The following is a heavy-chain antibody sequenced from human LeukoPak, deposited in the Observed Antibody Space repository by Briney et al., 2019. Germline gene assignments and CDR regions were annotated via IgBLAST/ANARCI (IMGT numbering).Heavy chain of an antibody. CDR1: GGSISSYY. J-gene: IGHJ5*02. Sequence: ETLSLTCTVSGGSISSYYWSWIRQPPGKGLEWIGYIYYSGSTNYNPSLKSRVTISVDTSKDQFSLKLSSVTAADTAVYYCARHLYTDWFDPWGQGTLVTVSS. CDR2: IYYSGST. V-gene: IGHV4-59*08. CDR3: ARHLYTDWFDP. D-gene: IGHD2-2*02.